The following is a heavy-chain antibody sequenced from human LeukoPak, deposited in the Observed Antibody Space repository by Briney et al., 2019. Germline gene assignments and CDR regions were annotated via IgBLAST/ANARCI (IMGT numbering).Heavy chain of an antibody. V-gene: IGHV3-30*02. Sequence: GGSLRLSCAASGFTFSSYGMHWVRQAPGKGLEWVAFTRYDGNNKYYTDSVKGRFTVSRDNSKNTLYLQMNSLRAEDTAVYYCAKDGYSGYDGYYFDYWGQGTLVTVPS. J-gene: IGHJ4*02. CDR1: GFTFSSYG. CDR2: TRYDGNNK. D-gene: IGHD5-12*01. CDR3: AKDGYSGYDGYYFDY.